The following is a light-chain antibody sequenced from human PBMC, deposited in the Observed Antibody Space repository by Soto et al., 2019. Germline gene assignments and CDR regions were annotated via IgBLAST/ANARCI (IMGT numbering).Light chain of an antibody. V-gene: IGKV1-39*01. Sequence: DIQMTQSPSSLSASVGERVTITCRASQSLTTSLNWYQQNPGKAPNLFIYAASTLQSGVPTTFSGNGSATEVTLTISSLEPEEFATYYCHQNYSTPYACGQGTNLEIK. J-gene: IGKJ2*01. CDR3: HQNYSTPYA. CDR1: QSLTTS. CDR2: AAS.